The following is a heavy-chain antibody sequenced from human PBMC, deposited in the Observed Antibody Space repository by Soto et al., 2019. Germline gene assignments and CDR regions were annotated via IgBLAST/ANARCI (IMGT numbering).Heavy chain of an antibody. D-gene: IGHD2-2*01. CDR2: INHSGST. CDR1: GGSFSGYY. Sequence: SETLSLTCAVYGGSFSGYYWSWIRQPPGKGLEWIGEINHSGSTNYNPSLKSRVTISVDTSKNQFSLKLSSVTAADTAVYYCAREVVPAASNWFDPWGQGTLVTVSS. J-gene: IGHJ5*02. CDR3: AREVVPAASNWFDP. V-gene: IGHV4-34*01.